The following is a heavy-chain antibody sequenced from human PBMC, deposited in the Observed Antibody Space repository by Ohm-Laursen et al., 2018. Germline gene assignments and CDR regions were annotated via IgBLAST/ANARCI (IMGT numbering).Heavy chain of an antibody. J-gene: IGHJ6*02. CDR1: GFTFGTYS. V-gene: IGHV3-48*01. D-gene: IGHD4/OR15-4a*01. CDR3: AREQFDYNVPLPRGGMDV. CDR2: VSGSGYTK. Sequence: GSLRLSCTASGFTFGTYSMNWVRRAPGKGLEWVSHVSGSGYTKYYGDSVKGRFTISRDNAENSLYLQMNSLRADDTAVYYCAREQFDYNVPLPRGGMDVWGQGTTVTVSS.